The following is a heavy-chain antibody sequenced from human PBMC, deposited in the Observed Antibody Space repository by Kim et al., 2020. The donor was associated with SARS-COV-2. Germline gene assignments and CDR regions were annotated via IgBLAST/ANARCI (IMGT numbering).Heavy chain of an antibody. V-gene: IGHV3-30*18. CDR2: ISYDGSNK. D-gene: IGHD6-19*01. Sequence: RGSLRLSCAASGFTFSSYGMHWVRQAPGKGLEWVAVISYDGSNKYYADSVKGRFTISRDNSKNTLYLQMNSLRAEDTAVYYCAKGSSGWTNLFYWGQGTLVTVSS. J-gene: IGHJ4*02. CDR1: GFTFSSYG. CDR3: AKGSSGWTNLFY.